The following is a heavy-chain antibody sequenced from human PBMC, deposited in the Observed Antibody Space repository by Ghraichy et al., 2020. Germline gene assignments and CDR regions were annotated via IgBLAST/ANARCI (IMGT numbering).Heavy chain of an antibody. CDR2: INHSGST. Sequence: SETLSLTCAVYGGSFSGYYWSWIRQPPGKGLEWIGEINHSGSTNYNPSLKSRVTISVDTSKNQFSLKLSSVTAADTAVYYCAREREMATTGGYFDYWGQGTLVTVSS. CDR1: GGSFSGYY. D-gene: IGHD5-24*01. CDR3: AREREMATTGGYFDY. V-gene: IGHV4-34*01. J-gene: IGHJ4*02.